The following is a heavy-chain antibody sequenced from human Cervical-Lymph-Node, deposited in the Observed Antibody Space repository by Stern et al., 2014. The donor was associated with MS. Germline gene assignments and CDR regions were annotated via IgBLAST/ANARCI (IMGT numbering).Heavy chain of an antibody. J-gene: IGHJ4*02. V-gene: IGHV1-3*01. Sequence: QVQLVQSGAEVKKPGASMTISCKTSGYNFIDHAINWVRQAPGQRLEWLGWINGRPGTTKDSQKFQGRVSFTRDKAASAAYMYLSSLSPDDTAVYYCARQPDYSDFLDFWGQGTLVTVSS. CDR3: ARQPDYSDFLDF. CDR2: INGRPGTT. D-gene: IGHD4-11*01. CDR1: GYNFIDHA.